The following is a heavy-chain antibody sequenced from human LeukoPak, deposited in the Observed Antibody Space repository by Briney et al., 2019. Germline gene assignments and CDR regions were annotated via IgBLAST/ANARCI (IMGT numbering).Heavy chain of an antibody. CDR2: ISGSGGST. CDR1: GFTFSSYG. D-gene: IGHD2-21*02. Sequence: GGSLRLSCAAPGFTFSSYGMSWVRQAPGKGLEWVSAISGSGGSTYYADSVKGRFTISRDNSKNTLYLQMNSLRAEDTAVYYCAKELGYCGGDCYSYWGQGTLVTVSS. J-gene: IGHJ4*02. CDR3: AKELGYCGGDCYSY. V-gene: IGHV3-23*01.